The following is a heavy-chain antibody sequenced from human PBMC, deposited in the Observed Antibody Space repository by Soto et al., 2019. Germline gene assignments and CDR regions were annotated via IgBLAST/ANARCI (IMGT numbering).Heavy chain of an antibody. J-gene: IGHJ2*01. CDR1: GYTFTSYG. D-gene: IGHD3-9*01. Sequence: ASVKVSCKASGYTFTSYGISWVRQAPGQGLEWMGWVNAYNGNTNYAQKFQGRVTMTTDTSTSTAYMELRSLRSDDTAVYYCAREPLTDSNILTGSFLWYFDLWGRGTLVTVSS. CDR3: AREPLTDSNILTGSFLWYFDL. CDR2: VNAYNGNT. V-gene: IGHV1-18*01.